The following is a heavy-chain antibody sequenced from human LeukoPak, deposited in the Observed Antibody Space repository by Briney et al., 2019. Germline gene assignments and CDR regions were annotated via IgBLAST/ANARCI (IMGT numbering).Heavy chain of an antibody. Sequence: GGSLTLSCAASGFMSGGSAMNWVRQAPGRGLEWVAVISYDGSDKYYADSVKGRFTISRDNSKSALYLQMNSLTSEDTAVYYCARDHIAAASVDWFDPWGQGTLVTVS. CDR2: ISYDGSDK. D-gene: IGHD6-13*01. V-gene: IGHV3-30*04. CDR3: ARDHIAAASVDWFDP. CDR1: GFMSGGSA. J-gene: IGHJ5*02.